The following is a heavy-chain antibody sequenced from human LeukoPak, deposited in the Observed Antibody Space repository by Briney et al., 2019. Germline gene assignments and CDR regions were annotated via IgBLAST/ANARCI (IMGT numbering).Heavy chain of an antibody. CDR1: GGTFSSYA. J-gene: IGHJ4*02. V-gene: IGHV1-69*13. CDR2: IIPIFGTA. Sequence: GASVKVSCKASGGTFSSYAISWVRQAPGQGLEWMGGIIPIFGTANYAQKFQGRVTITADESTSTAYMELSSLRSEDTAVYYCARSVDTAMAFDYWGQGTLVTVSS. D-gene: IGHD5-18*01. CDR3: ARSVDTAMAFDY.